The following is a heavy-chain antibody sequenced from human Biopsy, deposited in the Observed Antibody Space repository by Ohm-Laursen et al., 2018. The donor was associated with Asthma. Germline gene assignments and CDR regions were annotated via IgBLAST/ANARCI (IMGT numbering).Heavy chain of an antibody. CDR3: AKRRGYSGHDNDY. J-gene: IGHJ4*02. D-gene: IGHD5-12*01. CDR2: ISYDGFNK. CDR1: GFMFRSFG. V-gene: IGHV3-30*18. Sequence: SLRLSCAASGFMFRSFGMHWVRQAPGKGLEWVAVISYDGFNKDYGDSVKGRFTISRDNSKNTLYLQMNSLTPDDTAVYYCAKRRGYSGHDNDYWGQGTLVIVSS.